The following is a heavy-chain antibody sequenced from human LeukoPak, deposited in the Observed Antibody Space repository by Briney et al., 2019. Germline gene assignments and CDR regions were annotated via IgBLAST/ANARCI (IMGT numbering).Heavy chain of an antibody. V-gene: IGHV3-23*01. CDR3: AKGVDGGNSGTGKY. CDR1: GFSFSSYA. J-gene: IGHJ4*02. D-gene: IGHD4-23*01. Sequence: GGSLRLSCAASGFSFSSYAMRWVRQAPGKGLEWVSAISDSGGGTYYADSVKGRFTISRDNSKNTLYLQMNSLRAEDTAVYYCAKGVDGGNSGTGKYWGQGTLVTVSS. CDR2: ISDSGGGT.